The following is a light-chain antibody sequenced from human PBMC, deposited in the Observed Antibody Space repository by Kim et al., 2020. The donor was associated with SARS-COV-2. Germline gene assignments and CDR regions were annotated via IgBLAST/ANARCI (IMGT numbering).Light chain of an antibody. Sequence: APGKTATIACGGNDIGTKSVRWYQQKPGQAPVLVIYYDNDRPSGIPERFSGSNSGNTATLTITRVEAGDEADYYCHLWDTSSDHVVFGGGTKLTVL. CDR3: HLWDTSSDHVV. J-gene: IGLJ2*01. CDR2: YDN. CDR1: DIGTKS. V-gene: IGLV3-21*04.